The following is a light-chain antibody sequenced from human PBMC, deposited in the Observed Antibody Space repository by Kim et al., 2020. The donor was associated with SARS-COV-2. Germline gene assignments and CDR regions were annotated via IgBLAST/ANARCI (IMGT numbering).Light chain of an antibody. CDR1: QSISSSY. J-gene: IGKJ1*01. Sequence: EIVLTQSPGTLSLSPRERATLSCRASQSISSSYLAWYQQKPGQAPRLLIYGASSRATGIPDRFSGSGSGTDFTLTISRLEPEDFAVYYCQQYGGSRETFGQGTKVDIK. CDR3: QQYGGSRET. V-gene: IGKV3-20*01. CDR2: GAS.